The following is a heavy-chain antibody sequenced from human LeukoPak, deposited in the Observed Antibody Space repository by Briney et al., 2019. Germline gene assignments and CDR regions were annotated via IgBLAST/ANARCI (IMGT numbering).Heavy chain of an antibody. J-gene: IGHJ4*02. D-gene: IGHD3-22*01. CDR2: IYYSGST. Sequence: PSETLSLTCTVSGGSISSGGYYWSWIRQHPGKGLEWIGYIYYSGSTYYNPSLKSRVTISVDTPKNQFSLKLSSVTAADTAVYYCAREGEVYDSSGYAGDYFDYWGQGTLVTVSS. CDR3: AREGEVYDSSGYAGDYFDY. V-gene: IGHV4-31*03. CDR1: GGSISSGGYY.